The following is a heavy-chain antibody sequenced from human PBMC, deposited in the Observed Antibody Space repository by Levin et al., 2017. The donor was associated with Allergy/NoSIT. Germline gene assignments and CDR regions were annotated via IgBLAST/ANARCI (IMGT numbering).Heavy chain of an antibody. D-gene: IGHD2-2*01. CDR3: SRVDCSSSSCYWDYYYGMDV. Sequence: GGSLRLSCTASGFTFTDYAVSWFRQAPGKGLEWVSFIRSKPYGGTTDYAASVKGRFIISRDDSKSIAFLQMNSLKTEDTAVYYCSRVDCSSSSCYWDYYYGMDVWGQGTTVTVSS. J-gene: IGHJ6*02. CDR2: IRSKPYGGTT. CDR1: GFTFTDYA. V-gene: IGHV3-49*03.